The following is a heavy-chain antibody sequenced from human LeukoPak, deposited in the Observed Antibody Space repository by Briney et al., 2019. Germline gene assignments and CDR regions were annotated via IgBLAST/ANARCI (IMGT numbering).Heavy chain of an antibody. CDR3: ARSYSSSSTFDY. D-gene: IGHD6-6*01. V-gene: IGHV3-11*04. J-gene: IGHJ4*02. CDR1: GFTFSDYY. Sequence: WGSLRLSCAASGFTFSDYYMSWIRQAPGKGLEWVSYISSSGSTIYYADSVKGRFTISRDNAKNSLYLQMNSLRAEDTAVYYCARSYSSSSTFDYWGQGTLVTVSS. CDR2: ISSSGSTI.